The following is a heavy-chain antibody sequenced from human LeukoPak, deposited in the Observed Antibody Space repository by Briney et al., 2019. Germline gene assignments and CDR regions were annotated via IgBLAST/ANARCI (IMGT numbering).Heavy chain of an antibody. CDR1: GGSINNYY. CDR2: TKQDGSEK. D-gene: IGHD2-15*01. J-gene: IGHJ4*02. CDR3: ARARLGFTRGIGTNYFDY. Sequence: ETLSLTCSVSGGSINNYYWSWIRQPPGKGLEWVANTKQDGSEKYYVDSVKGRFTISRDNAKNLLYLQMNSLRAEDTAVYFCARARLGFTRGIGTNYFDYWGQGTLVTVSS. V-gene: IGHV3-7*01.